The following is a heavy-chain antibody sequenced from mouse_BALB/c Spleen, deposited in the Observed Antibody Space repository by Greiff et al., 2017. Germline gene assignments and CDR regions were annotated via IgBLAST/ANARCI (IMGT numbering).Heavy chain of an antibody. V-gene: IGHV5-6-5*01. J-gene: IGHJ4*01. D-gene: IGHD2-4*01. CDR2: ISSGGST. CDR3: AREVYYDYDDGPYYAMDY. CDR1: GFTFSSYA. Sequence: EVQGVESGGGLVKPGGSLKLSCAASGFTFSSYAMSWVRQTPEKRLEWVASISSGGSTYYPDSVKGRFTISRDNARNILYLQMSSLRSEDTAMYYCAREVYYDYDDGPYYAMDYWGQGTSVTVSS.